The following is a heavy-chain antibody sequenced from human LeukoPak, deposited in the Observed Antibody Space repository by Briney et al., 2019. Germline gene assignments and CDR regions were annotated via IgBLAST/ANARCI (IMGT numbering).Heavy chain of an antibody. J-gene: IGHJ4*02. Sequence: GRSLRLSCVASGFIFSDYGMNWVRQAPGKGLEWVSSISDGGGRIYSVDSVKGRFTISRDNSKNTLYLQMNSLRVDDTAIYYCAKGSRFPDFWGQGTLVIVSS. D-gene: IGHD3-3*01. CDR1: GFIFSDYG. CDR3: AKGSRFPDF. V-gene: IGHV3-23*01. CDR2: ISDGGGRI.